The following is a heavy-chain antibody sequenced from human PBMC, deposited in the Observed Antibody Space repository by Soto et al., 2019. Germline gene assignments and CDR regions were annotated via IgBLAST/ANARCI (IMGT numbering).Heavy chain of an antibody. CDR3: ARDNWNYVRSNWFDP. D-gene: IGHD1-7*01. CDR1: GYTFKSFG. CDR2: ISGYSGNT. J-gene: IGHJ5*02. V-gene: IGHV1-18*01. Sequence: QVQLVQSGAEVKKPGASVKVTCTASGYTFKSFGVSWVRQAPGQGLEWMGWISGYSGNTNYEQKFQGRITLTTDTSTSTAYMELRSLRSDDTAIYYCARDNWNYVRSNWFDPWGQGSLVSVSS.